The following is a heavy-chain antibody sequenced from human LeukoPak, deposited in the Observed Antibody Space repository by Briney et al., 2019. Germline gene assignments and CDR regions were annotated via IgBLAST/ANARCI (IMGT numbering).Heavy chain of an antibody. CDR2: IYISGTP. Sequence: LETLSLTCSVSGDSISTYYWTWIRQPAGKGLEWIGRIYISGTPNYNPSLRGRVTMSTDTSMNQFSLKLSSVTAADTAVYYCARGRVAAAGPFDYWGQGTLVTVSS. D-gene: IGHD6-13*01. J-gene: IGHJ4*02. CDR1: GDSISTYY. V-gene: IGHV4-4*07. CDR3: ARGRVAAAGPFDY.